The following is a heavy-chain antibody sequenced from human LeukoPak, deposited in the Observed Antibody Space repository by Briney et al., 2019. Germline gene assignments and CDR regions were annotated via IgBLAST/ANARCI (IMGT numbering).Heavy chain of an antibody. CDR2: IYYSGST. CDR1: GGSITSSGYY. D-gene: IGHD3-22*01. J-gene: IGHJ4*02. V-gene: IGHV4-39*01. CDR3: ARQHTRGAVVALVDY. Sequence: SETLSLTCTVSGGSITSSGYYWGWIRQPPGKGLEWIGSIYYSGSTYYNPSLKSRVTIPVDTSKNQFSLKLSSLTAADTAVYYCARQHTRGAVVALVDYWGQGTLVTVSS.